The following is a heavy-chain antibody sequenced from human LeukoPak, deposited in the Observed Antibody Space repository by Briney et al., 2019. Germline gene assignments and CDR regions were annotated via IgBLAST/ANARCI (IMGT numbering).Heavy chain of an antibody. Sequence: PGGSLRLSCAASGFNFYGFNMAWVRQAPGRGLEWVATTDRAGSGTEYMHSVRGRFTISRDNTKNSLYLQMNSLRVEDTAVYYCVSWSGKYYVTSEIPANSWGQGTLVTVSS. CDR3: VSWSGKYYVTSEIPANS. CDR2: TDRAGSGT. J-gene: IGHJ4*02. D-gene: IGHD3-10*02. CDR1: GFNFYGFN. V-gene: IGHV3-7*01.